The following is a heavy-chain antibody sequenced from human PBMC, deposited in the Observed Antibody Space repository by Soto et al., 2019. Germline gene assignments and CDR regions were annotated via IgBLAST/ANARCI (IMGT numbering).Heavy chain of an antibody. CDR3: AKVRDDHSYFFDY. V-gene: IGHV4-59*01. CDR2: IYYSGST. Sequence: SETLSLTCTVSGGSISGYYWSWIRQPPGKGLEWIGYIYYSGSTTYNPSLKSPVTISVDTSRNQFSLKLSSVTAADTAVYYCAKVRDDHSYFFDYWGQGILVTVSS. D-gene: IGHD2-15*01. J-gene: IGHJ4*02. CDR1: GGSISGYY.